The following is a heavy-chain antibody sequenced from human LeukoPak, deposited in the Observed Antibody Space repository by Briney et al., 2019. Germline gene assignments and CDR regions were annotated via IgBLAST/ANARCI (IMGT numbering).Heavy chain of an antibody. CDR3: AKDVYRYYYYMDV. J-gene: IGHJ6*03. V-gene: IGHV3-23*01. D-gene: IGHD5-18*01. Sequence: RAGGSLRLSCAASGFTFSSYAMSWVRQAPGKGLEWVSAISGSGGSTYYADSVKGRFTISRDNSKNTQYLQMNSLRAEDTAVYYCAKDVYRYYYYMDVWGKGTTVTVSS. CDR2: ISGSGGST. CDR1: GFTFSSYA.